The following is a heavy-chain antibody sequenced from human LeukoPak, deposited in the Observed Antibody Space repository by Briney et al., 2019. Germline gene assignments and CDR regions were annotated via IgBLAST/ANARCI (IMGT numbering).Heavy chain of an antibody. J-gene: IGHJ6*02. CDR1: RFTFSSYA. CDR3: AKGGGPGGDSAYYYYGMDV. D-gene: IGHD2-21*02. V-gene: IGHV3-23*01. Sequence: GGSLRLSCAASRFTFSSYAMSWVRQAPGKGLEWVSGISGSGGSTHYADSVKGRFTISRDNSKNTLYLQMNSLRAEDTALYYCAKGGGPGGDSAYYYYGMDVWGQGTTVTVSS. CDR2: ISGSGGST.